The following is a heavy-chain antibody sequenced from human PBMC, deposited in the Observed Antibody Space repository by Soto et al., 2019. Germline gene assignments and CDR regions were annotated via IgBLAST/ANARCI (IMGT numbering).Heavy chain of an antibody. D-gene: IGHD3-10*01. CDR2: ISSSSSYI. J-gene: IGHJ6*02. V-gene: IGHV3-21*01. Sequence: GGSLRLSCAASGFTFSSYSMNWVRQAPGKGLEWVSSISSSSSYIYYADSVKGRFTISRDNAKNSLYLQMNSLRAEDTAVYYCARGRFGELFNLPTYYYGMDVWGQGTTVTVSS. CDR3: ARGRFGELFNLPTYYYGMDV. CDR1: GFTFSSYS.